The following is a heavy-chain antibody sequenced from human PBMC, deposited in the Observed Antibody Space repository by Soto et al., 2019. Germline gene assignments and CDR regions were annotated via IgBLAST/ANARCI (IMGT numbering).Heavy chain of an antibody. CDR2: INPNSGGT. CDR3: ARGGRGYSGYDSSPIDY. D-gene: IGHD5-12*01. Sequence: QVQLVQSGAEVKKPGASVKVSCKASGYTFTGYYMHWVRQAPGQGLEWMGSINPNSGGTNYAQKFQGWVTMTRDTSISTADMELSRLRSDDTAVYYCARGGRGYSGYDSSPIDYWGQGTLVTVSS. CDR1: GYTFTGYY. V-gene: IGHV1-2*04. J-gene: IGHJ4*02.